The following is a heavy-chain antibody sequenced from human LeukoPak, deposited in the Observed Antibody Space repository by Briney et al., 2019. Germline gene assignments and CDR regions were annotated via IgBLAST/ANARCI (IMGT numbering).Heavy chain of an antibody. CDR1: EFTFSSTW. CDR2: IYTGGSA. D-gene: IGHD3-3*01. J-gene: IGHJ4*02. Sequence: PGGSLRLSCAASEFTFSSTWMSWVRQAPGKGLEWVSIIYTGGSAQYAESVKGRFTISRDSSRNTVYLQMNSLRAEDTAVYYCVSGTIFGVTITDCWGQGTLVTVSS. V-gene: IGHV3-53*01. CDR3: VSGTIFGVTITDC.